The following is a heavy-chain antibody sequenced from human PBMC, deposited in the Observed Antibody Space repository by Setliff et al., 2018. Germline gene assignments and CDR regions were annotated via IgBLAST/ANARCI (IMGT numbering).Heavy chain of an antibody. Sequence: SETLSLTCAVYGGSFSGYYWSWIRQPPGKGLEWIGRIYNSGTTNYNPSLKSRVTISADTSNNSFSLNLFSVTAADTAVYYCAGRDYSGGDSWGHGTLVTVSS. CDR2: IYNSGTT. D-gene: IGHD4-4*01. CDR1: GGSFSGYY. V-gene: IGHV4-34*01. J-gene: IGHJ5*01. CDR3: AGRDYSGGDS.